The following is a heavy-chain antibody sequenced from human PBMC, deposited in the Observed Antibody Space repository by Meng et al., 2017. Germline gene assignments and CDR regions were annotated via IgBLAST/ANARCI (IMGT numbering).Heavy chain of an antibody. V-gene: IGHV3-30*01. CDR3: AHFDY. CDR2: ISYDGSNK. Sequence: LVESGGGVVQPGRSLRLSCAASGFNFRSYAMHWVRQAPGKGLEWVAVISYDGSNKYYADSVKGRFTISRDNSKNTLYLQMNSLRAEDTAVYYCAHFDYWGQGTLVTVSS. J-gene: IGHJ4*02. CDR1: GFNFRSYA.